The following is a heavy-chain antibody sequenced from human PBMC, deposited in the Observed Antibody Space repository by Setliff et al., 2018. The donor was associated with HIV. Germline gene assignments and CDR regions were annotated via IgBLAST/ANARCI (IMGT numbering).Heavy chain of an antibody. Sequence: PSETLSLTCTVSGGSISSYYWSWIRQPAGKGLEWIGRIYTSGSTNYNPSLKSRVTMSVDTSKNQFSLKLSSVTAADTAVYYCARVPYDSSGYYIYYYYYMDVWGRGTTVTVSS. CDR3: ARVPYDSSGYYIYYYYYMDV. D-gene: IGHD3-22*01. CDR1: GGSISSYY. V-gene: IGHV4-4*07. CDR2: IYTSGST. J-gene: IGHJ6*03.